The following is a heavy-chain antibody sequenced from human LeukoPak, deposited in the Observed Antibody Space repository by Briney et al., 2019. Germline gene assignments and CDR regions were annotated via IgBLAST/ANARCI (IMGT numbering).Heavy chain of an antibody. CDR2: IYHSGST. CDR1: GGSISSGGYS. D-gene: IGHD4-17*01. J-gene: IGHJ5*02. V-gene: IGHV4-30-2*01. CDR3: AREVTTVTTGGWFDP. Sequence: SETLSLTCAVSGGSISSGGYSWSWIRQPPGKGLEWIGYIYHSGSTYYNPSLKGRVTISVDRSKNQFSLKLSSVTAADTAVYYCAREVTTVTTGGWFDPWGQGTLVTVSS.